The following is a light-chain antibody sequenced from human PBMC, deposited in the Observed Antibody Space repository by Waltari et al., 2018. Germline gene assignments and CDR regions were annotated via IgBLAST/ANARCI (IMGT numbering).Light chain of an antibody. CDR2: DGT. V-gene: IGLV2-11*01. CDR1: SSDVGDYNY. Sequence: HSALTQPRSVSGSPGQSVTISCTGPSSDVGDYNYVSWYQQHPGKSPKLIIYDGTERRPGVPHGLPGYKSGKPASRTVSGLQAVDEAESYCCSYAGIDAGLVLGGGTKLTVL. CDR3: CSYAGIDAGLV. J-gene: IGLJ2*01.